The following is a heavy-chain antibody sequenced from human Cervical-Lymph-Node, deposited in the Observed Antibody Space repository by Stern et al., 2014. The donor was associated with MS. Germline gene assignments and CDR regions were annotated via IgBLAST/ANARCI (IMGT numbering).Heavy chain of an antibody. Sequence: VQLEESGAEVKKPGASVHVSCKASGYAFTKYAIHWVRQAPGQRLQWMGWIYGGNGNTKYSQNFQGRVTFTQDTSATTAYMEVRSLRSDDTAVYYCARATHYDPQPRDFYYGMDVWGQGTTVIVSS. D-gene: IGHD3-16*01. J-gene: IGHJ6*02. CDR2: IYGGNGNT. V-gene: IGHV1-3*01. CDR1: GYAFTKYA. CDR3: ARATHYDPQPRDFYYGMDV.